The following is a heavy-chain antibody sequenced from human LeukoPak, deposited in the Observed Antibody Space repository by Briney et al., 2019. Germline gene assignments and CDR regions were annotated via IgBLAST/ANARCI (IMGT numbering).Heavy chain of an antibody. D-gene: IGHD3-10*01. Sequence: PGGSLGLSCAASGFTFSSYAMSWVRQAPGKGLEWVSAISGSGGSTYYADSVKGRFTISRDNSKSTLYLQMNSLRAEDTAVYYCARRGYYFDYWGQGTLVTVSS. V-gene: IGHV3-23*01. CDR3: ARRGYYFDY. CDR1: GFTFSSYA. CDR2: ISGSGGST. J-gene: IGHJ4*02.